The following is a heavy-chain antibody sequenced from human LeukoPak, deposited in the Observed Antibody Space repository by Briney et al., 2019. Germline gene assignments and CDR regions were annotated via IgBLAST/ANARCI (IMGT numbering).Heavy chain of an antibody. V-gene: IGHV4-59*01. CDR1: GVSISSYF. D-gene: IGHD5-18*01. CDR3: AREEGNSYGEGAFEI. J-gene: IGHJ3*02. CDR2: IYYSGRT. Sequence: SETLSLTCTVSGVSISSYFWSWIRQPPGKGLEWIGYIYYSGRTNHNPSLKSRVTISLDASKSQFSLKLSSVTAADTAVYYCAREEGNSYGEGAFEIWGQGTMVTVSS.